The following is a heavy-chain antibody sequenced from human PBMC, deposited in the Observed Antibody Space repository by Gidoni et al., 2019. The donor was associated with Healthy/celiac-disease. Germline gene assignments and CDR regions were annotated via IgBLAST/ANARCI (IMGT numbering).Heavy chain of an antibody. Sequence: QVQLVQSVAEVKKPGASVKVSCKASGYSFTGYYMHWVRQAPGKGLAWMGRINPNRGGTNYAQKFQGRVTMTRDTSISTAYMELSRLRSDDTAVYYCARGAGDWADAFDIWGQGTMVTVSS. CDR1: GYSFTGYY. CDR2: INPNRGGT. J-gene: IGHJ3*02. CDR3: ARGAGDWADAFDI. D-gene: IGHD2-21*02. V-gene: IGHV1-2*06.